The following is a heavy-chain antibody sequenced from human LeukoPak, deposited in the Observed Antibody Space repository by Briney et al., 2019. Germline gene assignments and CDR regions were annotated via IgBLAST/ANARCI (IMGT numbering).Heavy chain of an antibody. CDR3: ARGPTYGSRSDFLES. CDR2: LKEDVSAR. Sequence: GGSLRLSCVASGFSSSSHWMSWVRQAPGKGLEWVASLKEDVSARNLVDSVKGRFTISTDSAKNSLYLQMNSLRVEDTAVYYCARGPTYGSRSDFLESWGLGTLVTVSS. D-gene: IGHD3-10*01. V-gene: IGHV3-7*01. J-gene: IGHJ4*02. CDR1: GFSSSSHW.